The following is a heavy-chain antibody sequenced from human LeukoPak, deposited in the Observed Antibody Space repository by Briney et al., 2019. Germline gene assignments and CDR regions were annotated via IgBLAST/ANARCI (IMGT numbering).Heavy chain of an antibody. D-gene: IGHD3-3*01. CDR3: ARKYDFWSGYSH. V-gene: IGHV3-30*02. CDR2: IRYDGSNK. CDR1: GFTFSSYG. Sequence: PGGSLRLSCAASGFTFSSYGMHWVRQAPGKGLEWVAFIRYDGSNKYYADSVKGRFTISRDNSKNTLYLQMNSLRAEDTAVYYCARKYDFWSGYSHWGQGTLVTVSS. J-gene: IGHJ4*02.